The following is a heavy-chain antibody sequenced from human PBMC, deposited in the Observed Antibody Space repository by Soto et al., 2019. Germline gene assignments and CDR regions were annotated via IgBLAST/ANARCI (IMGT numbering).Heavy chain of an antibody. J-gene: IGHJ5*02. V-gene: IGHV4-31*03. CDR1: GGSISSDANY. D-gene: IGHD2-2*01. Sequence: PSETLSLTCTVSGGSISSDANYWSWVRQGPGKGLEWIGNIYYSGSAYYNPSLKSRLTMSVDTSKNSFSLKLTSVTAADTAVYYCASLLCSSTACYFPGWFDPWGPGTLVNVS. CDR2: IYYSGSA. CDR3: ASLLCSSTACYFPGWFDP.